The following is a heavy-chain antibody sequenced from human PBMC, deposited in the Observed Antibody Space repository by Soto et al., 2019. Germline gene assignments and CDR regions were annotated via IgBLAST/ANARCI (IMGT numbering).Heavy chain of an antibody. CDR1: GYTFTSYA. CDR2: INAGNGNT. CDR3: AREAGVVPYFDY. J-gene: IGHJ4*02. V-gene: IGHV1-3*01. D-gene: IGHD2-2*01. Sequence: GASLKVSCRASGYTFTSYAMHCVRQAPGQRLEWMGWINAGNGNTKYSQKFQGRVTITRDTSASTAYMELSSLRSEDTAVYYCAREAGVVPYFDYWGQGTLVTVSS.